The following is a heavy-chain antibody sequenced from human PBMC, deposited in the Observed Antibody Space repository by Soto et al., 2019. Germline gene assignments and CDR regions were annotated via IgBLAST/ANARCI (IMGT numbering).Heavy chain of an antibody. V-gene: IGHV4-31*03. CDR3: PSRSSGDFWSGSYACDI. D-gene: IGHD3-3*01. CDR2: IYYSGST. J-gene: IGHJ3*02. CDR1: GGSISGGGFY. Sequence: SETLSLTCIVSGGSISGGGFYWSWFRRHPGKALEWIGYIYYSGSTYYNPSLRSRVTISLDTSKNQFSMKLSSVTAAYTALYYGPSRSSGDFWSGSYACDIWGQETMVTVS.